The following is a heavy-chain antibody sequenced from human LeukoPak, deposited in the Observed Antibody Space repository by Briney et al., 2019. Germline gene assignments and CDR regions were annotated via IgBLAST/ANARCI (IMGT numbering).Heavy chain of an antibody. CDR2: IYTSGST. CDR3: ARMFQSIAAAGVYNWFDP. CDR1: GGSISSYY. V-gene: IGHV4-4*07. J-gene: IGHJ5*02. D-gene: IGHD6-13*01. Sequence: SETLSLTCTVSGGSISSYYWSWIRQPAGKGLEWIGRIYTSGSTNYNPSLKSRVTMSVDTSKNQFSLKLSSVTAADTAVYYCARMFQSIAAAGVYNWFDPWGQGTLVPVSS.